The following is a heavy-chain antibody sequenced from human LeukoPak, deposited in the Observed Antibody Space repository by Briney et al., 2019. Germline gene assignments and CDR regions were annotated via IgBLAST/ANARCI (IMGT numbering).Heavy chain of an antibody. CDR2: ISWNGGST. Sequence: GGSLRLSCAASGFTFDDYAMHWVRQAPGKGLEWVSGISWNGGSTGYADSVKGRFTISRDNAKNSLYLQMNSLRAEDTALYYCARRNRSIVGAPYAFDIWGQGTMVTVSS. V-gene: IGHV3-20*04. J-gene: IGHJ3*02. CDR1: GFTFDDYA. CDR3: ARRNRSIVGAPYAFDI. D-gene: IGHD1-26*01.